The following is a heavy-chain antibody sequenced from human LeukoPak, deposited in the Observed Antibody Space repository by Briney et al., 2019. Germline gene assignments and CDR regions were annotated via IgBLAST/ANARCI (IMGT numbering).Heavy chain of an antibody. CDR3: ARSIGGSYWRYFDY. D-gene: IGHD1-26*01. J-gene: IGHJ4*02. CDR1: GFTFSSYE. Sequence: GGSLRLSCAASGFTFSSYEMNWVRQAPGKGLEWVSYISASGSTIYYADSVKGRFTISRDNAKNSLYLQMNSLRAEDTAVYYCARSIGGSYWRYFDYWGQGTLVTVSS. CDR2: ISASGSTI. V-gene: IGHV3-48*03.